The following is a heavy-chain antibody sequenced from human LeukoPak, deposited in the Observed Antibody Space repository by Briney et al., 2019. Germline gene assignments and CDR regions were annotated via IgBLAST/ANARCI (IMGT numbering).Heavy chain of an antibody. CDR1: GYTFTTYD. CDR2: MNPNSGNT. J-gene: IGHJ4*02. D-gene: IGHD3-10*01. V-gene: IGHV1-8*01. Sequence: ASVKVSCKASGYTFTTYDINWVRQATGQGLEWMGWMNPNSGNTGYAQKFQGRVTMTRNTSISTVYMELSSLRSEDTAVYYCARGSMVRGAAYYFDYWGQGTLVTVSS. CDR3: ARGSMVRGAAYYFDY.